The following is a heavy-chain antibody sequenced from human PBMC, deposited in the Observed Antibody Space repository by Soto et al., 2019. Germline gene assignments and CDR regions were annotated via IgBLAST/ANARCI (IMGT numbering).Heavy chain of an antibody. Sequence: GSLRLSCTVSGGSISSYYWSWIRQPPGKGLEWIGYIYYSGSTNYNPSLKSRVTISVDTSKNQFSLKLSSVTAADTAVYYCARRYSGYEFPIYYYYYMDVWGKGTTVTVSS. V-gene: IGHV4-59*08. CDR2: IYYSGST. CDR1: GGSISSYY. D-gene: IGHD5-12*01. J-gene: IGHJ6*03. CDR3: ARRYSGYEFPIYYYYYMDV.